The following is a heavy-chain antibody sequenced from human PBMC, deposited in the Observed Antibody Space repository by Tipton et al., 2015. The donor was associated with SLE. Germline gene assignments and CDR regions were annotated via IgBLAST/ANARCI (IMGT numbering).Heavy chain of an antibody. CDR3: ARVVAAVDYYYYYMDV. CDR1: GGSISSYY. Sequence: TLSLTCTVSGGSISSYYWSWIRQPPGKGLEWIGYIYHSGSTYYNPSLKSRVTISVDRSKNQFSLKLSSVSAADTAVYYCARVVAAVDYYYYYMDVWGKGTTVTVSS. J-gene: IGHJ6*03. V-gene: IGHV4-4*09. CDR2: IYHSGST. D-gene: IGHD6-13*01.